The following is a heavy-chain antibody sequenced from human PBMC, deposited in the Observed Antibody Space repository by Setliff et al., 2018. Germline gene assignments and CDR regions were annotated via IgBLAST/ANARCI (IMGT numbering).Heavy chain of an antibody. CDR3: ARGRIQLWKYYFDY. CDR2: INHSGST. V-gene: IGHV4-34*01. D-gene: IGHD5-18*01. CDR1: GGPFSSYY. J-gene: IGHJ4*02. Sequence: SETLSLTCAVYGGPFSSYYWSWIRQPPGKGLEWIGEINHSGSTNYNPSLKSRVTISVDTSKNQFSLKLSSVTAADTAVYYCARGRIQLWKYYFDYWGQGTLVTVSS.